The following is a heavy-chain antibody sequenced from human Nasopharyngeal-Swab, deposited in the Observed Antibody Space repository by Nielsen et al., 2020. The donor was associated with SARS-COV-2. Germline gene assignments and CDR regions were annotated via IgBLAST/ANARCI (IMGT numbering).Heavy chain of an antibody. CDR1: GFTFSSYG. CDR2: IWYDGSNK. CDR3: SIQGIAVAGTLNY. V-gene: IGHV3-33*01. D-gene: IGHD6-19*01. J-gene: IGHJ4*02. Sequence: GESLKISCAASGFTFSSYGMHWVRQAPGKGLEWVAVIWYDGSNKYYADSVKGRFTISRDNSKNTLYLQMNSLRAEDTAVYYCSIQGIAVAGTLNYWGQGTLVTVSS.